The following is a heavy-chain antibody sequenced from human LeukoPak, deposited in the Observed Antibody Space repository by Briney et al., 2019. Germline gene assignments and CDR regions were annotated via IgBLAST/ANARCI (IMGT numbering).Heavy chain of an antibody. V-gene: IGHV3-64*01. J-gene: IGHJ4*02. D-gene: IGHD4-17*01. CDR3: ARGPYGDPTHYCDY. CDR2: ISSNGGST. CDR1: GFTFGSYG. Sequence: GGSLRLSCAASGFTFGSYGMSWVRQAPGSGLDYVSGISSNGGSTYYANSVKGRFTISRDYSKNTLHLQMGSLRPDDTGVYYCARGPYGDPTHYCDYWGQGTLVTVSS.